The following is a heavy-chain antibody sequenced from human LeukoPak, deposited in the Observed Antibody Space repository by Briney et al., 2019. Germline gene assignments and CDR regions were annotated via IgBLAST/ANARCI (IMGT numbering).Heavy chain of an antibody. D-gene: IGHD3-16*01. Sequence: GASVKVSCKASGYTFTSYGISWVRQAPGQGLEWMGWISAYNGNTNYAQKLQGRVTMTTDTSTSTAYMELRSLRSDDAAVYYCARLNINGGENWFDPWGQGTLVTVSS. CDR1: GYTFTSYG. J-gene: IGHJ5*02. V-gene: IGHV1-18*04. CDR2: ISAYNGNT. CDR3: ARLNINGGENWFDP.